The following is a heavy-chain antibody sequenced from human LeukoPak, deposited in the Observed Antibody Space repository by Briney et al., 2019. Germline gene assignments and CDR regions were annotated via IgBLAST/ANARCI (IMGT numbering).Heavy chain of an antibody. D-gene: IGHD3-16*02. CDR3: ARGSYDYVWGSYRTPFDY. CDR1: GYTFTGYY. J-gene: IGHJ4*02. CDR2: INPNSGGT. V-gene: IGHV1-2*04. Sequence: ASVKVSCKASGYTFTGYYMHWVRQAPGQGLEWMGWINPNSGGTNYAQKFQGWVTMTGDTSISTAYMELSRLRSDDTAVYYCARGSYDYVWGSYRTPFDYWGQGTLVTVSS.